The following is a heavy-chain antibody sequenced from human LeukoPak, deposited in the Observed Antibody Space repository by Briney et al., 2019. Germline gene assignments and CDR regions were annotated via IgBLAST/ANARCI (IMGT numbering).Heavy chain of an antibody. V-gene: IGHV3-43*02. CDR1: GLPIAGFA. CDR3: ARESGKFDY. J-gene: IGHJ4*02. Sequence: PGESLRLSCVASGLPIAGFAMHWVRQAPGKGLEWVSLISGDGVSTFYADSVKGRFSISRDNSKNSLSLEMNSLRTEDTAMYYCARESGKFDYWGQGTLVAVSS. CDR2: ISGDGVST.